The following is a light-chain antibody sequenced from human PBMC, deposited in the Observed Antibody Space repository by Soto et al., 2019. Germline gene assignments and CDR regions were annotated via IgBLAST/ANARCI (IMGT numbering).Light chain of an antibody. CDR2: GAY. CDR1: EYIGTS. J-gene: IGKJ1*01. V-gene: IGKV1-12*01. Sequence: DIRMTQSPSAVSASLGDRVAITCRASEYIGTSLAWYQQRPGEAPKLRIYGAYRLHVGVPSRFTASGSGTDFNLTISSLQPEDFGIYLCQQNHDLPRTVGLGPTVHIK. CDR3: QQNHDLPRT.